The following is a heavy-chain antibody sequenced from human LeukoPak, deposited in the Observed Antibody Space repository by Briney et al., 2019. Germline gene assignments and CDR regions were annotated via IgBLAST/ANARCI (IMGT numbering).Heavy chain of an antibody. V-gene: IGHV3-23*01. D-gene: IGHD4-17*01. CDR2: ISGSGGST. CDR3: ANYMQYGVVRYPFDY. J-gene: IGHJ4*02. Sequence: PGGSLRLSCEASGFDFGRYGMTWVRQAPGKGLEWVSAISGSGGSTYYADSVKGRFTISRDNSKNTLYLQMNSLRAEDTAVYYCANYMQYGVVRYPFDYWGQGTLVTVSS. CDR1: GFDFGRYG.